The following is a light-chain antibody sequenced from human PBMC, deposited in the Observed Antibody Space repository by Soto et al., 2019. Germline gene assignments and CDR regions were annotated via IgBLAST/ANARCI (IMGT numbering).Light chain of an antibody. Sequence: QLVLTQPPSVSGAPGQRVTISCTGRNSNIGAGYDVHWYQQVPGTAPKLLIYGNSNRPSGVPDRFSGSKSGTSASLAITGLQAEDEGDYYCQSYDSSLSAWVFGGGTQLTVL. CDR1: NSNIGAGYD. V-gene: IGLV1-40*01. J-gene: IGLJ3*02. CDR2: GNS. CDR3: QSYDSSLSAWV.